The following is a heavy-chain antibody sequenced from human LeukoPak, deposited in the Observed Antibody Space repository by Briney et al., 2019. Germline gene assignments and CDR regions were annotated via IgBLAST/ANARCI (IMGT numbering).Heavy chain of an antibody. CDR1: GGSISSSSYY. Sequence: SETLSLTCTVSGGSISSSSYYWGWIRQPPGKGLEWIGSIYYSGSTYYNPSLKSRVTISVDTSKNQFSLKLSSVTAADTAVYYCARLESGGWPYYYYYGMDVWGQGTTVTVSS. V-gene: IGHV4-39*01. J-gene: IGHJ6*02. D-gene: IGHD6-19*01. CDR2: IYYSGST. CDR3: ARLESGGWPYYYYYGMDV.